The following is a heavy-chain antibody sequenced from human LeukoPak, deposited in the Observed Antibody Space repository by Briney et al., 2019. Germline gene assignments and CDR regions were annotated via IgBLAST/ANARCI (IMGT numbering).Heavy chain of an antibody. J-gene: IGHJ5*02. V-gene: IGHV1-69*13. Sequence: SVKVSWKASGGTFSSYAISWVRQAPGQGLEWMGGIIPIFGTANYAQKFQGRVTITADESTSTAYMELSSLRSDDTAVYYCARDSDDYGDYFWFDPWGQGTLVTVSS. D-gene: IGHD4-17*01. CDR3: ARDSDDYGDYFWFDP. CDR2: IIPIFGTA. CDR1: GGTFSSYA.